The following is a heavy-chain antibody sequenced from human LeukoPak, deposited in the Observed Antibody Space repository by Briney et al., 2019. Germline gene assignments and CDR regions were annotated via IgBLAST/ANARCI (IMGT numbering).Heavy chain of an antibody. CDR2: ISSSSSYI. V-gene: IGHV3-21*01. CDR1: GFTFSSYS. D-gene: IGHD1-26*01. J-gene: IGHJ3*02. CDR3: AREISGSYVAFDI. Sequence: GGPLRLSCAASGFTFSSYSMNGFRQAPGKGLEWVSSISSSSSYIYYADSVKGRFTISRDNAKNSLYLQMNSLRAEDTAVYYCAREISGSYVAFDIWGQGTMVTVSS.